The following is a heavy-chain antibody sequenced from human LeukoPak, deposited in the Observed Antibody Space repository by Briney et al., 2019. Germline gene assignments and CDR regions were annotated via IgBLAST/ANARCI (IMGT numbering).Heavy chain of an antibody. Sequence: GASVKVSCKASGYTFTSYGISWVRQAPGQGLEWMGWISAYNGNTNYAQKLQGRVTMTTDASTSTAYMELRSLRSDDTAVYCCARDVEDYYDSSGYSAGPWGQGTLVTVSS. V-gene: IGHV1-18*01. CDR2: ISAYNGNT. CDR3: ARDVEDYYDSSGYSAGP. D-gene: IGHD3-22*01. CDR1: GYTFTSYG. J-gene: IGHJ5*02.